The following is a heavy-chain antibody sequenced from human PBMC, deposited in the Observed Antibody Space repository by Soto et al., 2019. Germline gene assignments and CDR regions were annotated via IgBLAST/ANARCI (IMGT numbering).Heavy chain of an antibody. J-gene: IGHJ6*02. CDR2: INHGGST. CDR1: GGSFSGYY. CDR3: ARGRPTFVVVVAYYYYYGMDV. Sequence: SETLSLTCAVYGGSFSGYYWSWIRQPPGKGLEWIGEINHGGSTNYNPSLKSRVTISVDTSKNQFSLKLSSVTAADTAVYYCARGRPTFVVVVAYYYYYGMDVWGQGTTVTVSS. D-gene: IGHD2-15*01. V-gene: IGHV4-34*01.